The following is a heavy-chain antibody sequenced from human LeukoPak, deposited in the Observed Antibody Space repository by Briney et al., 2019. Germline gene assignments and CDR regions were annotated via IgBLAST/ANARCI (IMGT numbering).Heavy chain of an antibody. CDR1: GGSFSGYY. D-gene: IGHD6-13*01. V-gene: IGHV4-34*01. Sequence: SETLSLTCAVYGGSFSGYYWSWLRQPPGKGLEWTGEIYHSGSTNYNPSLKSRVTISVDTSKNQFSLKLSSVTAADTAVYYCARVVAAEGLTVMHYYYYYGMDVWGQGTTVTVSS. CDR3: ARVVAAEGLTVMHYYYYYGMDV. CDR2: IYHSGST. J-gene: IGHJ6*02.